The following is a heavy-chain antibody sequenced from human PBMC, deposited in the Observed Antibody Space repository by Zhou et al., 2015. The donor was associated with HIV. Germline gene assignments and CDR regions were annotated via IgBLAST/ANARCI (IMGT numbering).Heavy chain of an antibody. V-gene: IGHV3-49*03. Sequence: EVRLVESGGGLVQPGRSLRLSCTASGFTFGDYVMSWFRQAPGKGLEWVGFIRSKAFGGTTEYAASVKGRFAISRDDSKNITYLQMNRLKTEDTAVFYCTRDGGCSRTNCQPPLHWGQGSLVTVSS. J-gene: IGHJ4*02. CDR2: IRSKAFGGTT. D-gene: IGHD2-2*01. CDR1: GFTFGDYV. CDR3: TRDGGCSRTNCQPPLH.